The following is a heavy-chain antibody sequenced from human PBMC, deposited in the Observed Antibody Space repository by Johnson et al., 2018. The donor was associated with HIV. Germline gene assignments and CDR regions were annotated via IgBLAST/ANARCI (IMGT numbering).Heavy chain of an antibody. CDR3: AKDSGRGVTDAFDI. CDR2: ISYDGSNK. D-gene: IGHD3-10*01. CDR1: GFTFSSYG. J-gene: IGHJ3*02. V-gene: IGHV3-30*18. Sequence: QMLLVESGGGVVQPGRSLRLSCAASGFTFSSYGMHWVRQAPGKGLEWVAVISYDGSNKYYADSVNGRFTISRDNSKNTLYLQMNSLRAEDTAVYYCAKDSGRGVTDAFDIWGQGTMVTVSS.